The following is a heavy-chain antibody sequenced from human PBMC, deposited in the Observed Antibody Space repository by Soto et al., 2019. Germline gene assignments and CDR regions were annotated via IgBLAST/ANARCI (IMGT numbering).Heavy chain of an antibody. V-gene: IGHV3-9*01. CDR2: ISWNSAGK. J-gene: IGHJ5*02. Sequence: EVQLVESGGGLVQPGRSLRLSCAASGFTFDDYAMHWVRQAPGKGLEWVSGISWNSAGKGYADSVKGRFSISRDNAKNSRYLQMRSLRADDTALYYCAKGGHHLLVRDWFDPWGQGTLVTVSS. D-gene: IGHD2-2*01. CDR3: AKGGHHLLVRDWFDP. CDR1: GFTFDDYA.